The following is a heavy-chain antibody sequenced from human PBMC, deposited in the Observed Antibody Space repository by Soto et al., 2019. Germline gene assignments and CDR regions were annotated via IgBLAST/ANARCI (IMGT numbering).Heavy chain of an antibody. CDR2: ISSSGSTK. Sequence: LRLSCAASGFTFSSFEMNWVRQAPDKGLEWASYISSSGSTKYYADSVKGRFAISRDNAKNSLWLQMNSLRAADTAVYYCGRCTSTSCHLGSDYWGQGTLVTVSS. D-gene: IGHD2-2*01. CDR1: GFTFSSFE. V-gene: IGHV3-48*03. CDR3: GRCTSTSCHLGSDY. J-gene: IGHJ4*02.